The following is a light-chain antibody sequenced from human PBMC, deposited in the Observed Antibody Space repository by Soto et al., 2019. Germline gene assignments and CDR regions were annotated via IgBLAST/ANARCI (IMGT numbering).Light chain of an antibody. CDR2: AAS. J-gene: IGKJ2*01. CDR3: QQSYSTPRT. V-gene: IGKV1-39*01. CDR1: QSISSY. Sequence: DIQMTQSPSSLSASVGDRVTITCRASQSISSYLNWYQKKPGKATKLLIYAASSLQSGVPSRFSGSGSGKDFTLTISSLQPEDFAIYYCQQSYSTPRTFGQGTKLEIK.